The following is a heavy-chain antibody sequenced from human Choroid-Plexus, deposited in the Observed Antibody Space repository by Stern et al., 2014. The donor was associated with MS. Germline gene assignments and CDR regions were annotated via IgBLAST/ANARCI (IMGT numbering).Heavy chain of an antibody. D-gene: IGHD2/OR15-2a*01. CDR2: VSDDGSHK. Sequence: VQLVESGGGVVQPGRPLRLSCVASGFTFGSCAMHWVRKAPGNGLDWEAGVSDDGSHKYYADSVKGRFTISRYNSQNTLYMHMSSLRPEDTAVYYCAKDRQYLTYFFDHWGQGSLVTVSS. CDR1: GFTFGSCA. CDR3: AKDRQYLTYFFDH. V-gene: IGHV3-30*18. J-gene: IGHJ5*02.